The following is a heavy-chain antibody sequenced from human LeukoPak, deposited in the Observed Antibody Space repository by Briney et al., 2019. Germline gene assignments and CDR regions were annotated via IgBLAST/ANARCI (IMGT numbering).Heavy chain of an antibody. V-gene: IGHV3-21*01. CDR3: ARGGLSLLYYFDY. J-gene: IGHJ4*02. Sequence: GGSLRLSCAASGFTFSSYSMNWVRQAPGKGLEWVSSISSSSSYIYYADSVKGRFTISRDNAKNTLYLQMNSLRAEDTAVYYCARGGLSLLYYFDYWGQGTLVTVSS. CDR2: ISSSSSYI. CDR1: GFTFSSYS. D-gene: IGHD3-10*01.